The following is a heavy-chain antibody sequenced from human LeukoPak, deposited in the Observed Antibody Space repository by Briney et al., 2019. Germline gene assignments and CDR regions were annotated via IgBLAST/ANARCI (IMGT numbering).Heavy chain of an antibody. Sequence: GSLRLSCAASEFSVGSNYMTWVRQAPGKGLEWVSLIYSGGSTYYADSVKGRFTISRDNSKNTLYLQMNSLRAEDTAVYYCARAADYYDVDAFDIWGQGTMVTVSS. CDR3: ARAADYYDVDAFDI. V-gene: IGHV3-66*01. J-gene: IGHJ3*02. D-gene: IGHD3-22*01. CDR2: IYSGGST. CDR1: EFSVGSNY.